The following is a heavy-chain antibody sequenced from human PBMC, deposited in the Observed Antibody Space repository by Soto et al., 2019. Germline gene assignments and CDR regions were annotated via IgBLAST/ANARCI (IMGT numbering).Heavy chain of an antibody. D-gene: IGHD1-26*01. CDR2: IYYSGST. Sequence: SETLSLTCIVSGGSISNYYWSWIRQPPGKGLEWIGYIYYSGSTNYNPSLQSRVTISVDTSKNQFSLKLSSVTAADTAVYYCARQFSGSAHYYYYYGMDVWGQGTTVTVSS. CDR1: GGSISNYY. CDR3: ARQFSGSAHYYYYYGMDV. V-gene: IGHV4-59*08. J-gene: IGHJ6*02.